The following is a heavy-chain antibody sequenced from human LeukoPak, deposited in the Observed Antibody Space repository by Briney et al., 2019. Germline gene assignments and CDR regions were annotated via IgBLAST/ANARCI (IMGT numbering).Heavy chain of an antibody. CDR1: GFTFSNYW. Sequence: GGSLRLSCAASGFTFSNYWMHWVRQAPGKGLVWVSRIHTDGSYAAYADSVKGRFTISRDDAKNTVFLQMNSLTAEDTAVYYCARPKFSDYYYYMDVSGRGTTVTVSS. J-gene: IGHJ6*03. CDR3: ARPKFSDYYYYMDV. CDR2: IHTDGSYA. V-gene: IGHV3-74*01. D-gene: IGHD6-25*01.